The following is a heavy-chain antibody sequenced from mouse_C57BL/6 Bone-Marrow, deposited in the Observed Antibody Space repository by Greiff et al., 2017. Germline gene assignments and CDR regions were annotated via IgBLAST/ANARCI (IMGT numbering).Heavy chain of an antibody. J-gene: IGHJ4*01. Sequence: QVQLQQPGAELVKPGASVKLSCKASGYTFTSYWMQWVKQRPGQGLEWIGEIDPSYSYTNYNQKFKGKATLTVDTSSSTAYLQLSSLTSADSAVYYGSRDDSIYGSSFYYAMDYWGQGTTVTVSS. V-gene: IGHV1-50*01. CDR2: IDPSYSYT. CDR1: GYTFTSYW. CDR3: SRDDSIYGSSFYYAMDY. D-gene: IGHD1-1*01.